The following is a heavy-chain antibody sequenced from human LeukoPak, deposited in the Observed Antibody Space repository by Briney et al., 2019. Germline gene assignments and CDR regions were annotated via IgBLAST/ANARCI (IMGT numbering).Heavy chain of an antibody. V-gene: IGHV3-23*01. J-gene: IGHJ4*02. CDR3: AKIMRYYGSSGYYSNYFDY. D-gene: IGHD3-22*01. CDR2: ISGSGGST. CDR1: GFTFSSYA. Sequence: GGSLRLSCAASGFTFSSYAMSWVRQAPGKGLEWVSAISGSGGSTYYADSVKGRFTISRDNSKNTLYLQMNSLRAEDTAVYYCAKIMRYYGSSGYYSNYFDYWGQGTLVTVSS.